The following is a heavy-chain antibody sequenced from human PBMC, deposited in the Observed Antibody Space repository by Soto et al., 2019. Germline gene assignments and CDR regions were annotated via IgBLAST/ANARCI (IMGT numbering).Heavy chain of an antibody. CDR1: GFTFNNYA. V-gene: IGHV3-23*01. J-gene: IGHJ5*02. CDR2: ISGSGITT. CDR3: ARELWYYDSSGPNWFDP. Sequence: GGSLRLSCAASGFTFNNYAMTWVRQAPGKGLEWVSGISGSGITTKYSESVKGRFTISRDNAKNSLYLQMNSLRAEDTAVYYCARELWYYDSSGPNWFDPWGQGTLVTVSS. D-gene: IGHD3-22*01.